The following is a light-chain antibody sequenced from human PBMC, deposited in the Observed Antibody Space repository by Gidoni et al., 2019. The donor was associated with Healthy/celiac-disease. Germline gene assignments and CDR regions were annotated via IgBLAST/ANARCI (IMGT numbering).Light chain of an antibody. CDR1: QDISNY. V-gene: IGKV1-33*01. CDR3: QQYDNLPLT. CDR2: DAS. Sequence: DIQMNQSPSSLSASVGDRVTITCQASQDISNYLNWYQQKPGKAPKLLIYDASNLETGVPSRFSGSGSGTDFTFTISSLHPEDIATYYFQQYDNLPLTFGGGTKVEIK. J-gene: IGKJ4*01.